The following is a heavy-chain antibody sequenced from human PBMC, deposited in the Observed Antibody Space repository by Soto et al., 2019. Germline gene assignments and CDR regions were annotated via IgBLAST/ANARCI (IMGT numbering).Heavy chain of an antibody. CDR3: ARVIVATIWGAFDI. CDR1: GGTFSSYA. Sequence: ASVKVSCKASGGTFSSYAISWVRQAPGQGLEWMGGIIPIFGNTNYAQKLQGRVTMTTDTSTSTAYMELRSLRSDDTAVYYCARVIVATIWGAFDIWGQGTMVTVSS. V-gene: IGHV1-18*01. D-gene: IGHD5-12*01. J-gene: IGHJ3*02. CDR2: IIPIFGNT.